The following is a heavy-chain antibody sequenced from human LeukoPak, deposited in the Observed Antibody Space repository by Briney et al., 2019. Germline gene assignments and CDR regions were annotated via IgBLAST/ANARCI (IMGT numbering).Heavy chain of an antibody. CDR3: ATAGNYRFDY. Sequence: PGGSLRLSCEASGFAFSSYWMHWVRQAPGTGLVWVSRISSDGSSTAYADSVQGRFTISRDNAKNTLYLQMDSLRADDTAVYYCATAGNYRFDYWGQGTLVTVSS. J-gene: IGHJ4*02. CDR2: ISSDGSST. CDR1: GFAFSSYW. D-gene: IGHD1-7*01. V-gene: IGHV3-74*03.